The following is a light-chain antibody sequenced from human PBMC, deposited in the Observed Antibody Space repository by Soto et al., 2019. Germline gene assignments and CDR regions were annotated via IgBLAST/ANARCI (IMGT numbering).Light chain of an antibody. V-gene: IGLV4-60*03. J-gene: IGLJ1*01. CDR1: GGHRTNI. Sequence: QSVLTQSSSAAASLGSSVTLTCTLSGGHRTNIIAWHQQQPGTAPRYLMKLESSGSYNKGSGVPDRFSGSSSGADRYLTISNLQSEDEAEYYCETWDTNTRVYGTGTKLTVL. CDR3: ETWDTNTRV. CDR2: LESSGSY.